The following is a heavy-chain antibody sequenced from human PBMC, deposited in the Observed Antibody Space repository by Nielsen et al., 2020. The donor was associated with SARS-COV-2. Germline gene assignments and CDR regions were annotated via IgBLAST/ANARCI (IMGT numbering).Heavy chain of an antibody. CDR1: GFTFSSYG. D-gene: IGHD3-16*01. V-gene: IGHV3-33*01. CDR2: IWYDGSNK. Sequence: GESLKISCAASGFTFSSYGMHWVRQAPGKGLEWVAVIWYDGSNKYYADSVKGRFTISRDNSKNTLYLQMNSLRAEDTAVYYCARDLDYYYYGMDVWGQGTTVTVSS. J-gene: IGHJ6*02. CDR3: ARDLDYYYYGMDV.